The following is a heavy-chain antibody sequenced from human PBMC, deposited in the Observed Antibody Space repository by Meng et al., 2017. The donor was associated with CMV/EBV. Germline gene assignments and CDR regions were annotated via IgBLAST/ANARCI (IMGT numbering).Heavy chain of an antibody. CDR2: IYPGDSDT. V-gene: IGHV5-51*01. Sequence: GESLKISCKGSGYSFTSYWIGWVRPMPGKGLEWMGIIYPGDSDTRYSPSFQGQVTISADKSISTAYLQWSSLKASDTAMYYCARLSARHYYYYGMDVWGQGTTVTVSS. CDR3: ARLSARHYYYYGMDV. D-gene: IGHD6-6*01. J-gene: IGHJ6*02. CDR1: GYSFTSYW.